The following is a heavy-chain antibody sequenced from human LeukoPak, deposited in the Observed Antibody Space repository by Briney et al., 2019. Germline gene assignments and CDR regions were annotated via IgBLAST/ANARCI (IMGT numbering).Heavy chain of an antibody. CDR1: GYTFTGYY. CDR2: INPNTGAT. Sequence: GASVKVSCKPSGYTFTGYYLHWVRQAPGQGPEWMGWINPNTGATMYSQKFQGRVTMTRDTSVSTGYMELRSLTSDDSAVYYCARDRVGSAWPRPYYFEIWGQGTLVTVSS. D-gene: IGHD6-19*01. V-gene: IGHV1-2*02. CDR3: ARDRVGSAWPRPYYFEI. J-gene: IGHJ4*02.